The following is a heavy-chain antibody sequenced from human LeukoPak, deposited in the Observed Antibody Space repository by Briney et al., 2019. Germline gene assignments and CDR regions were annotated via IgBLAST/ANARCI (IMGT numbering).Heavy chain of an antibody. J-gene: IGHJ4*02. Sequence: SETLSLTCTVSGGSISSYYWSWIRQPPGKGLEWIGYIYYSGSTNYNPSLKSRVTISVDTSKNQFSLKLSSVTAADTAVYYCARKLGYCSSTSCYRSSPFDYWGQGTLVTVSS. CDR2: IYYSGST. CDR3: ARKLGYCSSTSCYRSSPFDY. V-gene: IGHV4-59*12. D-gene: IGHD2-2*01. CDR1: GGSISSYY.